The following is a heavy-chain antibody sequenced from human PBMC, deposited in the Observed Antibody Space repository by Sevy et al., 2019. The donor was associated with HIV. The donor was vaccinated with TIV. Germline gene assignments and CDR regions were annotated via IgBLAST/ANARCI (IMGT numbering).Heavy chain of an antibody. Sequence: GGSLTLSCAASGFIFSNFAMHWVRQAPGKGLEWVAVTSYDGSHKYYADSVKGRFTVSRDNSRNILSLEMNSLRRDDTAVYYCARGENNDEFFQYWGQGTLVTVSS. CDR3: ARGENNDEFFQY. V-gene: IGHV3-30*04. CDR2: TSYDGSHK. J-gene: IGHJ1*01. CDR1: GFIFSNFA. D-gene: IGHD1-26*01.